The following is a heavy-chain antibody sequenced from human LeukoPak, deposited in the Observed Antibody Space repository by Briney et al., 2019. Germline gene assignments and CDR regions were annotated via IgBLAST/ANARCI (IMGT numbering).Heavy chain of an antibody. CDR2: IYYSGST. Sequence: SETLSLTCTVSGGSISSSTSYRGWIRQPPGKGLEWIGYIYYSGSTNYNPSLKSRVTISVDTSKNQFSLKLSSVTAADTAVYYCARHPTPVSTVTKLGVWYSDLWGRGTLVTVSS. CDR3: ARHPTPVSTVTKLGVWYSDL. D-gene: IGHD4-17*01. J-gene: IGHJ2*01. V-gene: IGHV4-61*05. CDR1: GGSISSSTSY.